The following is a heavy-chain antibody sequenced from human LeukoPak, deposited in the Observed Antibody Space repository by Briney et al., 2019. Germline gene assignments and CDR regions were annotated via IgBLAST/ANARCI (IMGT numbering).Heavy chain of an antibody. Sequence: PSETLSLTCTVSGGSITSTTYYWAWLRQPPGKGLEWLGSVYYTGTTYYGPSVKSRLTISMDTSENRISLSLGSVSAADTAMYYCAGRPVLSPFDLWGRGTLVIVSS. D-gene: IGHD4-23*01. J-gene: IGHJ2*01. CDR1: GGSITSTTYY. CDR2: VYYTGTT. V-gene: IGHV4-39*01. CDR3: AGRPVLSPFDL.